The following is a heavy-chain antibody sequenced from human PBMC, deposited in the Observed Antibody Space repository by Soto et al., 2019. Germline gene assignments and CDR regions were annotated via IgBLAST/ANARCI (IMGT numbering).Heavy chain of an antibody. CDR3: TRQDRKPYYYGMDV. CDR1: GFTFSGSA. J-gene: IGHJ6*02. V-gene: IGHV3-73*02. Sequence: EVQLVESGGGLVQPGGSLILSCAASGFTFSGSAMHWVRQASGKGLEWVGRIRSKANSYATAYAASVKGRFTISRDDSKNTAYLQMNSLKTEDTAVYYCTRQDRKPYYYGMDVWGQGTTVTVSS. CDR2: IRSKANSYAT.